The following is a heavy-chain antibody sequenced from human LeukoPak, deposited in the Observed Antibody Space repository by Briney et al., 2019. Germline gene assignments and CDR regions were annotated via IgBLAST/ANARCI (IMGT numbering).Heavy chain of an antibody. V-gene: IGHV3-21*01. CDR2: ISSSSSYI. CDR3: ARAALGYSSSWYVGYFQH. CDR1: GFTISSDS. J-gene: IGHJ1*01. D-gene: IGHD6-13*01. Sequence: GGSLRLSCAASGFTISSDSMNWVRQAPAKGLEWVSSISSSSSYIYYADSVKGRFTISRDNAKNSLYLQMNSLRAEDTAVYYCARAALGYSSSWYVGYFQHWGQGTLVTVSS.